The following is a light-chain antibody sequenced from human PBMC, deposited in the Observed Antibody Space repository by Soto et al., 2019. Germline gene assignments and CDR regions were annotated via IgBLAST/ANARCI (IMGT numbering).Light chain of an antibody. J-gene: IGKJ5*01. V-gene: IGKV3-15*01. CDR2: AAS. CDR3: QQYNNWIT. Sequence: EIVLTQSPATLSLSPGERATLSCRASQTVYSYLAWYQHKPGQAPRLLIYAASNRATGVPARFSGSWSGTEFTLTISSLQSEDFAVYYCQQYNNWITFGQGTRLEI. CDR1: QTVYSY.